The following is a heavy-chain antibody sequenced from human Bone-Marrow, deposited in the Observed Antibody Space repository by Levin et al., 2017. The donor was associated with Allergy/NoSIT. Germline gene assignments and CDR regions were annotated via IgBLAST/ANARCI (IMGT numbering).Heavy chain of an antibody. CDR3: ARIGITVVRGLITAKYCDY. V-gene: IGHV4-59*01. CDR2: IFYNGST. D-gene: IGHD3-10*01. Sequence: PSETLSLTCTVSGDSISTYSWSWIRQPPGKGLEWVGFIFYNGSTNYNPSLKSRVTISLDTSKNHFSLRLSSMTAADTAMYYCARIGITVVRGLITAKYCDYWGQGTLVTVSS. CDR1: GDSISTYS. J-gene: IGHJ4*02.